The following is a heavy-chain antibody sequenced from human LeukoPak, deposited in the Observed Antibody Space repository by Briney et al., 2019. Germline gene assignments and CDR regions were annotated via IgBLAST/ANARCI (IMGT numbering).Heavy chain of an antibody. D-gene: IGHD3-10*02. CDR2: IYYSGST. Sequence: SETLSLTCTVSGGSISSYYWNWIRQPPGKGLEWIGYIYYSGSTNYNPSLKSRVTISIDTSKNQLSLQLTSVTAADTAVYYCATDVRGLVPYYFDFWGQGTLVTVSS. CDR3: ATDVRGLVPYYFDF. V-gene: IGHV4-59*01. CDR1: GGSISSYY. J-gene: IGHJ4*02.